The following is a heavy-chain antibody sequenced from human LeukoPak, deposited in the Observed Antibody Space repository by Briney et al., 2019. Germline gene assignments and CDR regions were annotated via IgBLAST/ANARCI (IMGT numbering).Heavy chain of an antibody. D-gene: IGHD2-21*02. CDR3: AGAYCGGDCYLQPPVY. J-gene: IGHJ4*02. CDR2: INHSGST. Sequence: SETLSLTCAVYGGSFSGYYWSWSRQPPGKGLEWIGEINHSGSTNYNPSLKSRVTISVDTSKNQFSLKLSSVTAADTAVYYCAGAYCGGDCYLQPPVYWGQGTLVTVSS. CDR1: GGSFSGYY. V-gene: IGHV4-34*01.